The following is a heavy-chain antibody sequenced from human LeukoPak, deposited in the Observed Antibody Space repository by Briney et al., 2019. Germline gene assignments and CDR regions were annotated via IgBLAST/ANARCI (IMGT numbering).Heavy chain of an antibody. CDR1: GGSFSGYY. D-gene: IGHD1-26*01. Sequence: PSETLSLTCAVYGGSFSGYYWSWIRQPPGKGLEWIGEINHSGSTNYNPSLKSRVTMSVDTSKNQFSLKLSSVTAADTAVYYCARLGPGWPFDPWGQGTLVTVSS. V-gene: IGHV4-34*01. J-gene: IGHJ5*02. CDR3: ARLGPGWPFDP. CDR2: INHSGST.